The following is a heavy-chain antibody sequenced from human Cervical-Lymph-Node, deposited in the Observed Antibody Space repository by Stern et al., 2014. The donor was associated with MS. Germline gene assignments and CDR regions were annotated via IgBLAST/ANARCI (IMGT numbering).Heavy chain of an antibody. CDR3: ARRSIVMLQGVMTAFDI. CDR1: GGPIRNSNW. Sequence: VQLVESGPGLVKPSGTLSLTCAASGGPIRNSNWGSWVRQPPAKRLERVGENSLSGGTNYNRSLVSRVTISVDKSKNHFPWKLRSVTAADTAVYYCARRSIVMLQGVMTAFDIWGQGTRVTVSS. CDR2: NSLSGGT. D-gene: IGHD3-10*01. J-gene: IGHJ3*02. V-gene: IGHV4-4*02.